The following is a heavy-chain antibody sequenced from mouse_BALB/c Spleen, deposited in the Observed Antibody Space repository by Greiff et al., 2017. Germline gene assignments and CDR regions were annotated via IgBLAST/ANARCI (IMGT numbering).Heavy chain of an antibody. D-gene: IGHD5-5*01. CDR3: ARWTTGNGGFDV. CDR1: GYTFTSYW. CDR2: IDPSDSET. J-gene: IGHJ1*01. Sequence: QVQLQQPGAELVKPGAPVKLSCKASGYTFTSYWMNWVNQRPGRGLEWIGRIDPSDSETHYNQKFKDKATLTVDKSSSTAYIQLSSLTSEDSAVYYCARWTTGNGGFDVWGAGTTVTVSS. V-gene: IGHV1-69*02.